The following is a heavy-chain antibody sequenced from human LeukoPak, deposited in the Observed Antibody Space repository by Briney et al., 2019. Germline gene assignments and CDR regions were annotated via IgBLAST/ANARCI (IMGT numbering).Heavy chain of an antibody. D-gene: IGHD4-17*01. Sequence: SETLSLTCTVSGASISTYYWTWIRQPPGKGLEWIGRIYPSGGTNYNLSLKSRVTMSVDTSKNQFSLKLNYMTAADTAVYYRARDQAATVTYNWFDPWGQGTLVTVSS. CDR2: IYPSGGT. V-gene: IGHV4-4*07. CDR3: ARDQAATVTYNWFDP. CDR1: GASISTYY. J-gene: IGHJ5*02.